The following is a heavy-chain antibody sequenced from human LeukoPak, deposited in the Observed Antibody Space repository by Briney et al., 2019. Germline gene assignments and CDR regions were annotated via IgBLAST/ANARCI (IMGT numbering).Heavy chain of an antibody. D-gene: IGHD2/OR15-2a*01. CDR2: IKSDGSST. CDR3: TTFYSRLTDY. CDR1: GFTFSTYW. Sequence: PGGSLRLSCAASGFTFSTYWMHWVRQAPGKGLVWVSHIKSDGSSTSYADSVKGRFTISRDNAKNTLYLQMNSLRAEDTAVYYCTTFYSRLTDYWGQGTVVTVSS. V-gene: IGHV3-74*01. J-gene: IGHJ4*02.